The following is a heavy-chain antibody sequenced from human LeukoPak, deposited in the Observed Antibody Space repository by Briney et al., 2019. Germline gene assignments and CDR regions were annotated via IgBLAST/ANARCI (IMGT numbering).Heavy chain of an antibody. V-gene: IGHV3-48*04. CDR3: ARVDTAMVHDGFDP. J-gene: IGHJ5*02. CDR1: GFTFSSYS. D-gene: IGHD5-18*01. CDR2: ISSSNSTI. Sequence: GGSLRLSCAASGFTFSSYSMNWVRQAPGKGLEWVSYISSSNSTIYYADSVKGRFTISRDNAKNSLYLQMNSLRAEDTAVYYCARVDTAMVHDGFDPWGQGTLVTVSS.